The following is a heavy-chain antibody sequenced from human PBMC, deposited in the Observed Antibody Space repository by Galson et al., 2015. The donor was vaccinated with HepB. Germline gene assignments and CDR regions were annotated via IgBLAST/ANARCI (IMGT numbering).Heavy chain of an antibody. D-gene: IGHD6-13*01. CDR3: ARWEGMGSSFNWFDP. V-gene: IGHV1-18*04. J-gene: IGHJ5*02. CDR1: GYTFTSYG. CDR2: ISAYNGNT. Sequence: SVKVSCKASGYTFTSYGISWVRQAPGQGLEWMGWISAYNGNTNYAQKLQGRVTMTTDTSTSTAYMELRSLGSDDTAVYYCARWEGMGSSFNWFDPWGQGTLVTVSS.